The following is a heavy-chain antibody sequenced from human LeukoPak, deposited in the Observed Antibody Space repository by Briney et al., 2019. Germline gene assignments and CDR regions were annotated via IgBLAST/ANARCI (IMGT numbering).Heavy chain of an antibody. CDR1: GFTFSSYA. J-gene: IGHJ4*02. CDR3: KEVDF. V-gene: IGHV3-30*04. CDR2: ISYDGSNK. Sequence: GGSLRLSCAASGFTFSSYAMHWVRQAPGKGLEWVAVISYDGSNKFYADSVKGRFTISRDNSKNTLHLQMNSLRAGDTAVYYCKEVDFWGQGTLVTVSS.